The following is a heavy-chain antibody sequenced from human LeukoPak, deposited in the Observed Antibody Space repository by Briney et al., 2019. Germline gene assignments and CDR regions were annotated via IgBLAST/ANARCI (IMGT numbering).Heavy chain of an antibody. V-gene: IGHV4-30-2*01. Sequence: PSQTLSLTCAVSGGSISSGGYSWSWIRQPPGKGLEWIGYIYHSGSTYYNPSLKSRVTISVDRSKNQFSLKLSSVTAADTAVYYCARYGGNTLYYDSSGLFDYWGQGTLVTVSS. CDR2: IYHSGST. D-gene: IGHD3-22*01. J-gene: IGHJ4*02. CDR1: GGSISSGGYS. CDR3: ARYGGNTLYYDSSGLFDY.